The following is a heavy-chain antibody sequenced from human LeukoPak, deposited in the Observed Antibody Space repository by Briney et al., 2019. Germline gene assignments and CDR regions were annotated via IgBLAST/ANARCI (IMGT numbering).Heavy chain of an antibody. CDR3: ARPLRFNNNMDV. CDR1: GFTFSSYG. V-gene: IGHV3-NL1*01. Sequence: GGSLRLSCAASGFTFSSYGMHWVRQTPGKGLEWVSIIYSNGNGYYAASVEGRFTISRDNSKNTMYLQMNSLRAEDTAVYYCARPLRFNNNMDVWGQGTTVTVSS. J-gene: IGHJ6*02. CDR2: IYSNGNG. D-gene: IGHD3-3*01.